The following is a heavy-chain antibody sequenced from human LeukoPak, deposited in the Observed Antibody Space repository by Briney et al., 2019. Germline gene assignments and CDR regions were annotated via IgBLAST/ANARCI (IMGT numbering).Heavy chain of an antibody. J-gene: IGHJ4*02. CDR2: INHSGST. CDR3: ARGYTRRGYFDY. Sequence: SETLSLTCAVYGGSFSGYYWSWIRQPPGKGLEWIGEINHSGSTNYNPSLKSRVTISVDTSKNQFSLKLSSVTAADTAVYYCARGYTRRGYFDYWGQGTLVTVSS. D-gene: IGHD2-2*02. CDR1: GGSFSGYY. V-gene: IGHV4-34*01.